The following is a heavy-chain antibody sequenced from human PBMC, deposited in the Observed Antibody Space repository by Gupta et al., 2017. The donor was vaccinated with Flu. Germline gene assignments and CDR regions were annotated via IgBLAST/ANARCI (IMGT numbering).Heavy chain of an antibody. V-gene: IGHV3-23*01. D-gene: IGHD2-15*01. CDR1: GFTFSSDA. J-gene: IGHJ6*02. Sequence: EVQLLESGGGLVQPGGSLRLSCAASGFTFSSDAMSWVRQAPGKGLEWVSAISGSGGSTYYADSVKGRFTISRDNSKNTLYLQMNSLRAEDTAVYYCAKDFSSRPGGPASYYYGMDVWGQGTTVTVSS. CDR2: ISGSGGST. CDR3: AKDFSSRPGGPASYYYGMDV.